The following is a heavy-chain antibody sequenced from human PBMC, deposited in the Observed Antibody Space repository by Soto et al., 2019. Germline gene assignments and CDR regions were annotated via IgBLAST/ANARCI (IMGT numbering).Heavy chain of an antibody. Sequence: PSETLSLTCTVSGGSISSSSYYWGWIRQPPGKGLEWIGSIYYSGSTYYNPSLKSRVTISVDTSKNQFSLKLSSVTSADTAVYYCARLHSSSTSCRPTYYGTLPGYYIAYWGQGTLVTVSS. V-gene: IGHV4-39*01. CDR2: IYYSGST. D-gene: IGHD3-9*01. J-gene: IGHJ4*02. CDR3: ARLHSSSTSCRPTYYGTLPGYYIAY. CDR1: GGSISSSSYY.